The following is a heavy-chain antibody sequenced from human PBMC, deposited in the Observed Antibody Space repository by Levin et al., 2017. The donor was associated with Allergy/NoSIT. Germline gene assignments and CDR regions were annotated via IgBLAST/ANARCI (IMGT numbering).Heavy chain of an antibody. CDR2: ISGNGEST. Sequence: PGGSLRLSCAASGFTFNIYAMSWVRQAPGKGLEWVSTISGNGESTDYADSVKGRFTVSRDNSKNTLYVQMNSLRSEDTAVYYCAKGLDSDGYHLLYDYWGQETLVTVSS. J-gene: IGHJ4*02. V-gene: IGHV3-23*01. CDR3: AKGLDSDGYHLLYDY. D-gene: IGHD3-22*01. CDR1: GFTFNIYA.